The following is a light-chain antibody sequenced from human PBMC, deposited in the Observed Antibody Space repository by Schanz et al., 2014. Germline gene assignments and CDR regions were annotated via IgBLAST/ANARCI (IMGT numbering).Light chain of an antibody. CDR3: QQLNSPRT. CDR2: DAS. CDR1: QSISSW. V-gene: IGKV1-5*01. J-gene: IGKJ4*01. Sequence: DIQMTQSPSTLSASVGDRVTITCRASQSISSWLAWYQQKPGKAPKLLIYDASSLESGVPSRFSGSGSGTEFTLTISSLQPEDFATYYCQQLNSPRTFGGGTKVEIK.